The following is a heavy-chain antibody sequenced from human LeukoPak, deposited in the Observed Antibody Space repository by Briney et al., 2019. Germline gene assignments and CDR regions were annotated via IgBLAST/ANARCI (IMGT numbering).Heavy chain of an antibody. Sequence: RGSPRLSCAASGFIFGNYDMHWVRQAPGKGLEWVAYVRYDGSNKYYADSVKGRFTISRDDSRNTLYLQMNSLRAEDTAVYYCAKDRGTARSTHFDYWGQGTLVTASS. CDR1: GFIFGNYD. CDR2: VRYDGSNK. D-gene: IGHD3-10*01. CDR3: AKDRGTARSTHFDY. J-gene: IGHJ4*02. V-gene: IGHV3-30*02.